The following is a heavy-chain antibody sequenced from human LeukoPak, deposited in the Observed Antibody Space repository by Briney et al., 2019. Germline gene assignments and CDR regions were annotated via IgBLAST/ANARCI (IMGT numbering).Heavy chain of an antibody. Sequence: ASVKVSCKASGYTFTGHYMHWVRQAPGQGLEWMGWINPNSGGTNYAQKFQGRVTMTRDTSISTAYMELSRLRSDDTAVYYCARGLGYCSGGSCSWGQGTLVTVSS. J-gene: IGHJ4*02. CDR1: GYTFTGHY. CDR3: ARGLGYCSGGSCS. D-gene: IGHD2-15*01. CDR2: INPNSGGT. V-gene: IGHV1-2*02.